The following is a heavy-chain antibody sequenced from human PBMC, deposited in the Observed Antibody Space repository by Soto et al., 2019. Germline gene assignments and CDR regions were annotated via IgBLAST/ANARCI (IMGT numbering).Heavy chain of an antibody. CDR2: ISSSSSYI. J-gene: IGHJ6*02. Sequence: PGGSLRLSCAASGFTFSSYSMNWVRQAPGKGLEWVSSISSSSSYIYYADSVKGRFTISRDNAKNSLYLQMNSLRTEDTALYYCAKDRAVADGMDVWGQGTTVTVSS. CDR3: AKDRAVADGMDV. CDR1: GFTFSSYS. D-gene: IGHD6-19*01. V-gene: IGHV3-21*04.